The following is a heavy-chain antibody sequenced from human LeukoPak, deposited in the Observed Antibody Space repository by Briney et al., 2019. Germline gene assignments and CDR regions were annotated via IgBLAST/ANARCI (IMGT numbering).Heavy chain of an antibody. CDR3: ARDCVRGWFDP. CDR1: GYSISSGYY. D-gene: IGHD3-10*02. CDR2: IYHSGST. J-gene: IGHJ5*02. V-gene: IGHV4-38-2*02. Sequence: SETLPLTCAVSGYSISSGYYWGWIRQPPGKGLEWIGSIYHSGSTYYNPSLKSRVTISVDTSKNQFSLKLSSVTAADTAVYYCARDCVRGWFDPWGQGTLVTVSS.